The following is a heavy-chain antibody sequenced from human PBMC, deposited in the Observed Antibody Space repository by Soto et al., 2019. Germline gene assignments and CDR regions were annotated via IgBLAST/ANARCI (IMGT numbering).Heavy chain of an antibody. CDR1: GGSFSGYY. Sequence: PSETLSLTCAVYGGSFSGYYWSWIRQPPGKGLEWIGEINHSGSTNYNPSLKSRVTISVDTSKNQFSLKLSSVTAADTAVYYCARGLPPASSYYDFWSGYYTDYYYGMDVWGQGTTVTVSS. J-gene: IGHJ6*02. CDR2: INHSGST. V-gene: IGHV4-34*01. D-gene: IGHD3-3*01. CDR3: ARGLPPASSYYDFWSGYYTDYYYGMDV.